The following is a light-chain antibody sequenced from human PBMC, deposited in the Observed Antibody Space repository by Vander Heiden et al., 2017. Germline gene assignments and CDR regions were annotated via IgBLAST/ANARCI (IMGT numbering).Light chain of an antibody. Sequence: DNPMTQFSFPPSPSVGDQVTITCRASQDINKYLNWYQQKPGKAPKHLIYDAANLGAGVPSRFSGGGSGTDFTLTISSLQPEDIATYYCRRSDNFPCTFGQGTKLEI. CDR1: QDINKY. CDR2: DAA. J-gene: IGKJ2*02. V-gene: IGKV1-33*01. CDR3: RRSDNFPCT.